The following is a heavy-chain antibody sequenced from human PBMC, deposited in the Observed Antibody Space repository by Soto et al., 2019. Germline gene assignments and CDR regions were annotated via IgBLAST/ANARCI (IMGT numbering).Heavy chain of an antibody. CDR2: IRTSSSNK. J-gene: IGHJ5*02. CDR3: ASLYGVIIENNWFDP. Sequence: EVQLVESGGGLVQPGGSLRLSCAASGFTFSRYGMNWVRQAPGKGLEWVSSIRTSSSNKDYADSVKGRFTISRDNAKNSLYLQTNSLRAYDTAVYYCASLYGVIIENNWFDPWGSGTLVTVSS. CDR1: GFTFSRYG. V-gene: IGHV3-48*01. D-gene: IGHD3-10*01.